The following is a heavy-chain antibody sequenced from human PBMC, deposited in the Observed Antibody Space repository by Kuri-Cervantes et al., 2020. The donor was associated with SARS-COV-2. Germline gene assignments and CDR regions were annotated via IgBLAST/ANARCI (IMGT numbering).Heavy chain of an antibody. J-gene: IGHJ3*02. CDR1: GFTFGDYP. Sequence: GGSLRLSCTASGFTFGDYPINWIRQAPGKGLEWVGLIRSKDFGGTTEIAASVRGRFTISRDDSKGIAYLQMNSLRAEDTAVYYCASTIAVAAQDAFDIWGQGTMVTVSS. V-gene: IGHV3-49*03. CDR2: IRSKDFGGTT. D-gene: IGHD6-19*01. CDR3: ASTIAVAAQDAFDI.